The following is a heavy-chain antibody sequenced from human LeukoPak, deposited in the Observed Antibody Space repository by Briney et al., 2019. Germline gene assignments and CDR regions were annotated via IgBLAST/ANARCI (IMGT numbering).Heavy chain of an antibody. CDR2: IRYDGSNK. V-gene: IGHV3-30*02. CDR1: GFTFSSYG. Sequence: PGGSLRLSCAASGFTFSSYGMHWVRQAPGKGLEWVAFIRYDGSNKYYTDSVKGRFTISRDNSKNTLYLQMNSLRAEDTAVYCCAKDFSAAEAYYYYYMDVWGKGTTVTVSS. J-gene: IGHJ6*03. CDR3: AKDFSAAEAYYYYYMDV. D-gene: IGHD2-15*01.